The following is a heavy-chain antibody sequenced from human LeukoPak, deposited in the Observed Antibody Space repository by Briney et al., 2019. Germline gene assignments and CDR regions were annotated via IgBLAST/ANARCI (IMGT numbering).Heavy chain of an antibody. D-gene: IGHD5-18*01. J-gene: IGHJ2*01. CDR3: AKSARRAMVGQYFDL. Sequence: GGSLRLSCAASGFTFSAYGMHWVRQAPGKGLEGVAVISYDGSNKYYADSVKGRFTISRDNSKNTLYLQMNSLRAEDTAVYYCAKSARRAMVGQYFDLWGRGTLVTVSS. CDR2: ISYDGSNK. V-gene: IGHV3-30*18. CDR1: GFTFSAYG.